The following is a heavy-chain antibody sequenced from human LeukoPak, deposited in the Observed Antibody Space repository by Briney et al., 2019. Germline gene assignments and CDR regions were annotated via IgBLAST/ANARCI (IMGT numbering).Heavy chain of an antibody. V-gene: IGHV3-30-3*01. J-gene: IGHJ4*02. CDR1: GFTFRSYA. Sequence: PGRSLRLSCAASGFTFRSYAMHWVRQAPGKGLEWVALISNDGSKGYYADSVKGRFTISRDNSKNTLYLQMNSLRAEDTAVYYCARDAVYSSSWQYYWGQGTLVTVSS. CDR2: ISNDGSKG. D-gene: IGHD6-13*01. CDR3: ARDAVYSSSWQYY.